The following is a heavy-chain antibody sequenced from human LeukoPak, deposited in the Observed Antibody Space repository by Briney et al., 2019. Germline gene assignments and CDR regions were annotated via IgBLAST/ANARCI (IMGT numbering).Heavy chain of an antibody. CDR2: XXHSGST. CDR3: ARGRRRWELLPVNYFDY. V-gene: IGHV4-34*01. J-gene: IGHJ4*02. D-gene: IGHD1-26*01. Sequence: SETLSLTCAVYGGSFSGYYWSWIRQPPGKGLEWXXXXXHSGSTNYNPSLKSRVTISVDTSKNQFSLKLSSVTAADTAVYYCARGRRRWELLPVNYFDYWGQGTLVTVSS. CDR1: GGSFSGYY.